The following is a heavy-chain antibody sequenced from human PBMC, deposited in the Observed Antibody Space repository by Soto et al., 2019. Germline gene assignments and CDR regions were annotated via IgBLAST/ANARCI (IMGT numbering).Heavy chain of an antibody. V-gene: IGHV1-2*04. D-gene: IGHD1-1*01. Sequence: ASVKVSCKASGYTFTGYYMHWVRQAPGQGLEWMGWINPNSGGTNYAQKFQGWVTMTRDTSISTAYMELSRLRSDDTAVYYCARGSTTGTTSFYYGMDVWGQGTTVTVSS. CDR2: INPNSGGT. J-gene: IGHJ6*02. CDR3: ARGSTTGTTSFYYGMDV. CDR1: GYTFTGYY.